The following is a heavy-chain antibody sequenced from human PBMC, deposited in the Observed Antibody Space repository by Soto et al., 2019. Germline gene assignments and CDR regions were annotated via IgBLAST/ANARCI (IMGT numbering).Heavy chain of an antibody. CDR2: ISYGGGTT. V-gene: IGHV3-23*01. CDR1: EFPFSNYA. D-gene: IGHD3-22*01. Sequence: EVQLLESGGGLVQPGGSLRLSCPAPEFPFSNYAMIWFRQAPGKGREWASAISYGGGTTYYADSVKARFTISRDNSKNTLYLQMNSLRAVDTAVYYCAKNPGYYYDSTGYHFDYWGQGTLVTVSS. CDR3: AKNPGYYYDSTGYHFDY. J-gene: IGHJ4*02.